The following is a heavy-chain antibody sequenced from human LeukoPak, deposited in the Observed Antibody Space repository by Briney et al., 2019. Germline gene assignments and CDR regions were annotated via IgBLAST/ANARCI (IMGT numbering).Heavy chain of an antibody. D-gene: IGHD2-15*01. V-gene: IGHV1-18*01. CDR2: ISAYKGNT. Sequence: ASVKVSCKASGYTFTSYGISWVRQAPGQGLEWMGWISAYKGNTNYAQKLQGRVTMTTDTSTSTAYMELRSLRSDDTAVYYCARFRSGYCSGGSCSGWFDPWGQGTLVTVSS. CDR1: GYTFTSYG. J-gene: IGHJ5*02. CDR3: ARFRSGYCSGGSCSGWFDP.